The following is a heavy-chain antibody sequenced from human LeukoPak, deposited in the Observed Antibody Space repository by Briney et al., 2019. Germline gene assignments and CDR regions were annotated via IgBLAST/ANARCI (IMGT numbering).Heavy chain of an antibody. CDR3: AVYNWNSKRDFDY. Sequence: TGGSLRLSRAASGFTLSNSWMGWVRQDPGNGREGVANIKEDGSEKYYSDSEKGRFTIARDNAKNSLFLQMNSLRAEDTAVSYCAVYNWNSKRDFDYWGQGTLVTVSS. J-gene: IGHJ4*02. D-gene: IGHD1-7*01. CDR1: GFTLSNSW. CDR2: IKEDGSEK. V-gene: IGHV3-7*03.